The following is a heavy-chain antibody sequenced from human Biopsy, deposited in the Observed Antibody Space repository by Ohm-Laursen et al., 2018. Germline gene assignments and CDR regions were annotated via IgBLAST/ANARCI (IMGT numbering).Heavy chain of an antibody. CDR3: ARDSSGHYDSSGSDY. CDR2: IRQDGSER. V-gene: IGHV3-7*01. CDR1: GFTFSGYW. Sequence: SLRLSCTASGFTFSGYWMSWVRQAPGKGLEWVVNIRQDGSERYYVDSVKGRFTISRDNTKNSLYLEMNSLRAEDTAVYYCARDSSGHYDSSGSDYWGQGTLVTVSS. J-gene: IGHJ4*02. D-gene: IGHD3-22*01.